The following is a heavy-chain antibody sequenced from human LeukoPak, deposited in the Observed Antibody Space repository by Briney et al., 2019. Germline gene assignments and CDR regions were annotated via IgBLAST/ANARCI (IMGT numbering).Heavy chain of an antibody. V-gene: IGHV1-18*01. D-gene: IGHD3-3*01. CDR3: ARVNVPAYYDFWSGFGGFDP. Sequence: ASVKVSCKPSGYTFTSYGISWVRQAPGQGLEWMGWISAYNGNTNYAQKLQGRVTMTTDTSTSTAYMELRSLRSDDTAVYYCARVNVPAYYDFWSGFGGFDPWGQGTLVTVSS. J-gene: IGHJ5*02. CDR2: ISAYNGNT. CDR1: GYTFTSYG.